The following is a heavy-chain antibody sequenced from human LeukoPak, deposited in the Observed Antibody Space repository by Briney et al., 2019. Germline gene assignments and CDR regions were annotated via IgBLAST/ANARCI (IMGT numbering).Heavy chain of an antibody. D-gene: IGHD5-24*01. J-gene: IGHJ4*02. CDR2: IFSDDTT. CDR1: GLTVNTND. V-gene: IGHV3-53*01. Sequence: GGSLRLSCAVSGLTVNTNDLTWVRQAPEKGLEWVSTIFSDDTTSYSDSVKGRFTISRDNSKNTLHLQMNGLRAEDSAVYYCTRDIPRDPYSYFDCWGQGILVTVPS. CDR3: TRDIPRDPYSYFDC.